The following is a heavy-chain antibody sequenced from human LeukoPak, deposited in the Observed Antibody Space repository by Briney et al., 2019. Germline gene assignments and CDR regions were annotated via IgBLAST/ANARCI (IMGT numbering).Heavy chain of an antibody. V-gene: IGHV1-69*05. J-gene: IGHJ3*02. CDR1: GGTFSSYA. CDR2: IIPIFGTA. Sequence: ASVKVSCKASGGTFSSYAISWVRQAPGQGLEWMGGIIPIFGTANYAQKFQGRVTITTDESTSTAYMELSSLRSEDTAVYYCASGGRDYDFWSGYNGAFDIRGQGTMVTVSS. CDR3: ASGGRDYDFWSGYNGAFDI. D-gene: IGHD3-3*01.